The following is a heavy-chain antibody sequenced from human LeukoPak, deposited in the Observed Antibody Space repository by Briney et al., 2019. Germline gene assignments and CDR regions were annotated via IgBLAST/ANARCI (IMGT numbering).Heavy chain of an antibody. D-gene: IGHD5-18*01. CDR3: AKELRGYSYGLRNNWFDP. CDR2: LSYDGSNK. J-gene: IGHJ5*02. CDR1: GFTFSSYG. V-gene: IGHV3-30*18. Sequence: GRSLRLSCAASGFTFSSYGMHWVRQAPGKGLEWVAVLSYDGSNKYYADSVKGRFAISRDNSKNTLYLQMNSLRAEDTAVYYCAKELRGYSYGLRNNWFDPWGQGTLVTVSS.